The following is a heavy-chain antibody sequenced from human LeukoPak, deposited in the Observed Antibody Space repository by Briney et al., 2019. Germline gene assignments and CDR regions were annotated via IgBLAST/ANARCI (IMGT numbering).Heavy chain of an antibody. Sequence: SETLSLACAVYGGSFSGYYWSWIRQPPGKGLEWIGEINHSGSTNYNPSLKSRVTISVDTSKNQFSLKLSSVTTADTAVYYCARSDTAMGDFDYWGQGTLVTVSS. V-gene: IGHV4-34*01. CDR2: INHSGST. J-gene: IGHJ4*02. D-gene: IGHD5-18*01. CDR1: GGSFSGYY. CDR3: ARSDTAMGDFDY.